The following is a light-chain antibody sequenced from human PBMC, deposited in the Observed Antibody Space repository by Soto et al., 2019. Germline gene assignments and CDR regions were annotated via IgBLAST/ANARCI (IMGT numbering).Light chain of an antibody. J-gene: IGLJ1*01. CDR2: EGS. V-gene: IGLV2-23*01. CDR3: CSYAGSSTYV. Sequence: QSALTQPASVSGSPGQSITISCTGTSSDVGSYNLVSWYQQHPGKAPKLMIYEGSKRPSGVSNRFSGSKSGNTASLTISGLQAEDEADYYCCSYAGSSTYVFGTGTKGTV. CDR1: SSDVGSYNL.